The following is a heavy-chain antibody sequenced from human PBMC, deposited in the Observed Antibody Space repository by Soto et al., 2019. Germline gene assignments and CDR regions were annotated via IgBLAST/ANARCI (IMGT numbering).Heavy chain of an antibody. J-gene: IGHJ6*03. D-gene: IGHD3-9*01. CDR3: ERDAPGTVSDILTVSKTGLYYYYMXV. Sequence: SQTLSLTCAISGDSVSSNSAAWNWIRQSPSRGLEWLGRTYYRSKWYNDYAVSVKSRITINPDTSKNQCSLQLNSVTSEDTDVYYCERDAPGTVSDILTVSKTGLYYYYMXVWGKETTVXVSS. CDR1: GDSVSSNSAA. V-gene: IGHV6-1*01. CDR2: TYYRSKWYN.